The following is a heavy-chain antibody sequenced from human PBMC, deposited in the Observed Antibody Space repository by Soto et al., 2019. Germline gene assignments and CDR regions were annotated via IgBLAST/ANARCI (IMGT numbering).Heavy chain of an antibody. V-gene: IGHV3-30*03. J-gene: IGHJ4*02. D-gene: IGHD6-19*01. CDR1: GFTFSGYG. CDR2: ISNDGRTK. CDR3: ATDRVREHNSGWHQGH. Sequence: GGSLRLSCAASGFTFSGYGMHWVRQAPGKGLEWVAAISNDGRTKYYADSVKGRFTISRDNSKGTLDLQMNSLRVEDTAIYYCATDRVREHNSGWHQGHWGQGTLVTVSS.